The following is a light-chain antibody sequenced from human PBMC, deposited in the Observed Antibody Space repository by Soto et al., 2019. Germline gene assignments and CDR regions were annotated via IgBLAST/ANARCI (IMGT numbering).Light chain of an antibody. CDR1: SGDVGGYYY. J-gene: IGLJ1*01. CDR3: SSYTSSIPYV. Sequence: QSALTQPASVSGSPGQSITISCTGTSGDVGGYYYVSWYQQLPGKAPKLMIYEVSNRPSGVSNRFSGSKSGSTASLTISGLQAEDEADYYCSSYTSSIPYVFGTGTKLTVL. CDR2: EVS. V-gene: IGLV2-14*01.